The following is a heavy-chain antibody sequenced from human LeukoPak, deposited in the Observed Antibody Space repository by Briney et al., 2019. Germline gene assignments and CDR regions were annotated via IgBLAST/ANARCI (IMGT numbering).Heavy chain of an antibody. Sequence: SETLSLTCTVSGGSISSYYWSWIRQPPGKGLEWIGYIYHSGSTNYNPSLKSRVTISVDTSKNQFSLKLSSVTAADTAVYYCARAFVVDSSEKPEIHFDYWGQGTLVTVSS. D-gene: IGHD3-22*01. CDR3: ARAFVVDSSEKPEIHFDY. J-gene: IGHJ4*02. CDR1: GGSISSYY. V-gene: IGHV4-59*01. CDR2: IYHSGST.